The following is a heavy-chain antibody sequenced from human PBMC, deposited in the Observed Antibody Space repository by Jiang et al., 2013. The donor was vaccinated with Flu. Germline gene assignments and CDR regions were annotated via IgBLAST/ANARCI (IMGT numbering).Heavy chain of an antibody. J-gene: IGHJ6*04. V-gene: IGHV4-59*08. CDR2: IYYSGST. CDR3: ARHIVEDYYYYYGMDV. Sequence: KPSETLSLTCTVSGGSISSYYWSWIRQPPGKGLEWIGYIYYSGSTKYNPSLKSRVTISVDMSKNQFSLKLSSVTAADTAIYYCARHIVEDYYYYYGMDVWGKGTTVTVSS. CDR1: GGSISSYY. D-gene: IGHD3-22*01.